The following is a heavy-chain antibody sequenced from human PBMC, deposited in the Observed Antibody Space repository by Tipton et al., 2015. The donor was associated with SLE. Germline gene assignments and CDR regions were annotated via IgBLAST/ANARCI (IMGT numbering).Heavy chain of an antibody. D-gene: IGHD1-26*01. J-gene: IGHJ6*03. Sequence: TLSLTCTVSGGSISSHYLSWIRQPPGKALEWIGYINDSGNTNYNPSLESRVTISLDTSKNQFSLKLSSVTAADTAVYYCARGEDYSGSYQDYYYYMDVWGKGTTVTVSS. V-gene: IGHV4-59*11. CDR1: GGSISSHY. CDR3: ARGEDYSGSYQDYYYYMDV. CDR2: INDSGNT.